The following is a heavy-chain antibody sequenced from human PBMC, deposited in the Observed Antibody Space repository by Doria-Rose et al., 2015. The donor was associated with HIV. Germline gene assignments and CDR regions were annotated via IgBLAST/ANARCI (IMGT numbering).Heavy chain of an antibody. Sequence: AFSSYCMIWVRQAPGNWLEWVANIKQDGSEKYYVDSVKGRFTISRDNAKNSLNLQMNSLRAEDTAVYYCARNLLEDYYDSSGFDFWGQGTLVTVSS. D-gene: IGHD3-22*01. CDR3: ARNLLEDYYDSSGFDF. J-gene: IGHJ4*02. CDR1: AFSSYC. CDR2: IKQDGSEK. V-gene: IGHV3-7*04.